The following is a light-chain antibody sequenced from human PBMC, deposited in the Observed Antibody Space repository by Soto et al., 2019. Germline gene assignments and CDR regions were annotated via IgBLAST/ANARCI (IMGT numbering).Light chain of an antibody. CDR1: QNINNW. J-gene: IGKJ1*01. Sequence: DIQMTQSPSTLSASIGDRVTITCRASQNINNWIAWYQQKPGKAPKFLIYDASTLESGVPSRCSGSGFGTEFSLTISSLQPDDFGSYYCQHMRTFGQGTKVEMK. V-gene: IGKV1-5*01. CDR3: QHMRT. CDR2: DAS.